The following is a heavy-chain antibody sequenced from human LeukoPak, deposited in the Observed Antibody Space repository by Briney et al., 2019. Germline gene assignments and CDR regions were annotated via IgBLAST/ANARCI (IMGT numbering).Heavy chain of an antibody. CDR2: INWNGGST. CDR1: GFTFDDYG. V-gene: IGHV3-20*04. CDR3: ARTGGLSSWYDNYYYYMDV. Sequence: GGSLRLSCAASGFTFDDYGMSWVRQAPGKGLEWVSGINWNGGSTGYADSVKGRFTISRDNAKNSLYLQMSSLRAEDTALYYCARTGGLSSWYDNYYYYMDVWGKGTTVTASS. J-gene: IGHJ6*03. D-gene: IGHD6-13*01.